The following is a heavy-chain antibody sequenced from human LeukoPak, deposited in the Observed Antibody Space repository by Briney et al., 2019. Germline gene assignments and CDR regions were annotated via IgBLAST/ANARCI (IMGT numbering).Heavy chain of an antibody. J-gene: IGHJ5*02. D-gene: IGHD3-3*01. CDR3: ARTRPVIWSGYQNWFDP. V-gene: IGHV3-33*01. Sequence: GSLRLSCAASGFTFSSYGMHWVRQAPGKGLEWVAVIWYDGSNKYYADSVKGRFTISRDNSKNTLYLQMNSLRAEDTAVYYCARTRPVIWSGYQNWFDPWGQGTLVTVSS. CDR1: GFTFSSYG. CDR2: IWYDGSNK.